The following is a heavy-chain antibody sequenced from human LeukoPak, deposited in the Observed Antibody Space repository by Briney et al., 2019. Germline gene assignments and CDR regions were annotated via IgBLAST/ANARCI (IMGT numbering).Heavy chain of an antibody. Sequence: ASVKVSCKASGGTFSSYAISWVRQAPGQGLEWMGRINPNSGGTDYAQNFQGRVTMTRDTSISTAYMELSRLRSDDTAVYYCARGYCSGGTCYLVENWLDPWGQGTLVTVSS. D-gene: IGHD2-15*01. J-gene: IGHJ5*02. V-gene: IGHV1-2*06. CDR3: ARGYCSGGTCYLVENWLDP. CDR1: GGTFSSYA. CDR2: INPNSGGT.